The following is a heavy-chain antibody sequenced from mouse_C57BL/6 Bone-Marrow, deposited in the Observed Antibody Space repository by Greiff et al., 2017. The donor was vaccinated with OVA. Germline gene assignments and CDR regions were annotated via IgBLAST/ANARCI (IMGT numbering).Heavy chain of an antibody. D-gene: IGHD2-2*01. J-gene: IGHJ3*01. CDR2: ISSGGSYT. V-gene: IGHV5-6*01. CDR1: GFTFSSYG. Sequence: EVQLVESGGDLVKPGGSLKLSCAASGFTFSSYGMSWVRQTPDKRLEWVATISSGGSYTYYPDSVKGRFTISRDNAKNTLYLQMSSLKSEDTAMYYCARENGYDGGWFAYWGQGTLVTVSA. CDR3: ARENGYDGGWFAY.